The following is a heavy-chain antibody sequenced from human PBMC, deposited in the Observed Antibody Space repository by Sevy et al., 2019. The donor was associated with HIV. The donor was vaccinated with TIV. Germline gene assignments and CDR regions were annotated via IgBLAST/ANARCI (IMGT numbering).Heavy chain of an antibody. J-gene: IGHJ5*02. CDR1: GFPFSSYA. D-gene: IGHD4-17*01. CDR3: AKGLRGTTTNNWFDP. Sequence: GGSLRLSCAASGFPFSSYAMSWVRRAPGKGLEWVSTTSGSGGSAYYADSVKGRFTISRDNSKNTLFLQMHSLRAEDTAVYYCAKGLRGTTTNNWFDPWGQGTLVTVSS. CDR2: TSGSGGSA. V-gene: IGHV3-23*01.